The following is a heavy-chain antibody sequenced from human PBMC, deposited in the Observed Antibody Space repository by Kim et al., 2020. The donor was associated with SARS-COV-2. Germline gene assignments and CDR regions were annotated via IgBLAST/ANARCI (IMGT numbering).Heavy chain of an antibody. V-gene: IGHV4-30-2*04. CDR3: ARVGAHDAFDI. J-gene: IGHJ3*02. Sequence: NPALNGRTTISVYTSKNQFSLKLSSVPAADTAVYYCARVGAHDAFDIWGQGTMVTVSS. D-gene: IGHD3-16*01.